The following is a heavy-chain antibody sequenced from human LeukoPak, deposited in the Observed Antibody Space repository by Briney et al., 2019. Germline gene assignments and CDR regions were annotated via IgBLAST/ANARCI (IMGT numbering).Heavy chain of an antibody. J-gene: IGHJ4*02. CDR1: GDSVSSKSAA. D-gene: IGHD6-19*01. Sequence: SQTLSLTCAISGDSVSSKSAAWNWIRQSPSRGLEWLGRTYYRSKWYNDYAVSVKSRISINPDTSKNQFSLHLNSVTPEDAAVYYCARTTHSSDCADSWGQGTLVTVSS. V-gene: IGHV6-1*01. CDR3: ARTTHSSDCADS. CDR2: TYYRSKWYN.